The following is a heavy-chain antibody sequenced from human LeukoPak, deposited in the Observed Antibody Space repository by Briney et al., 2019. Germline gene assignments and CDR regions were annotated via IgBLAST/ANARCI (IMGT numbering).Heavy chain of an antibody. Sequence: GGSLRLSCAASGFTVSSNYMSWVRQAPGKGLEWVSVIYSGGSTYYADSVKGRFTISRDNSKNTLYLQMNSLRAEDTAVYYCARGWPYYYGSGSYDDYWGQGTLVTVSS. CDR1: GFTVSSNY. D-gene: IGHD3-10*01. V-gene: IGHV3-66*01. CDR2: IYSGGST. J-gene: IGHJ4*02. CDR3: ARGWPYYYGSGSYDDY.